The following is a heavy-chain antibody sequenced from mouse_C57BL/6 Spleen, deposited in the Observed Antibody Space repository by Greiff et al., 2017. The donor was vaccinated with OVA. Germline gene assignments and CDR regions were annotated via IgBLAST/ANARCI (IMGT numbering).Heavy chain of an antibody. Sequence: EVQLVESGGGLVKPGGSLKLSCAASGFTFSSYAMSWVRQTPEKRLEWVATISDGGSYTYYPDNVKGRFTSSRDNAKNNLYLQMSHLKSEDTAMYCCARECGTGAMDYWGQGTSVTVSS. CDR3: ARECGTGAMDY. CDR2: ISDGGSYT. D-gene: IGHD4-1*01. J-gene: IGHJ4*01. CDR1: GFTFSSYA. V-gene: IGHV5-4*01.